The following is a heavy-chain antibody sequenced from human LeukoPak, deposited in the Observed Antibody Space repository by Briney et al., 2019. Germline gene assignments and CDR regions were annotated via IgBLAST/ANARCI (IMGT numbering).Heavy chain of an antibody. CDR3: ARRLTQYDCFDP. V-gene: IGHV6-1*01. J-gene: IGHJ5*02. CDR2: TYYRSTWYN. CDR1: GYSVSSNSVT. D-gene: IGHD2-2*01. Sequence: SQTLSLTCAISGYSVSSNSVTWNWVRQSPSRGLDWLGRTYYRSTWYNDYAVSVRGRITVNPDTSKNQFSLHLNSVTPEDTAVYYCARRLTQYDCFDPWGQGILVTVSS.